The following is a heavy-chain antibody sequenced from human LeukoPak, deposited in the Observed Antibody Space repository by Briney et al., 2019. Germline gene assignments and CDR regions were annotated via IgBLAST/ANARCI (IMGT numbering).Heavy chain of an antibody. CDR1: GGTFSSYA. CDR2: ISAYNGNT. CDR3: ARQLERRYYYYMDV. J-gene: IGHJ6*03. V-gene: IGHV1-18*01. Sequence: ASVKVSCKASGGTFSSYAISWVRQAPGQGLEWMGWISAYNGNTNYAQKFQERVTITRDMSTSTAYMELSSLRSEDTAVYYCARQLERRYYYYMDVWGKGTTVTVSS. D-gene: IGHD1-1*01.